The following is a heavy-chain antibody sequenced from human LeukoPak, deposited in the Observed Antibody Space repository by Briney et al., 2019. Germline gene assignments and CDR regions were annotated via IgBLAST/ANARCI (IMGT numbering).Heavy chain of an antibody. CDR3: ARGSHIRYCSSTSCYSYNWFDP. Sequence: SETLSLTCAVYGGSFSGYYWSWIRQPPGKGLEWIGEINHSGSTNYNPSLKSRVTISVDTSKNQFSLKLSSVTAADTAVYYCARGSHIRYCSSTSCYSYNWFDPWGQGTLVTVSS. J-gene: IGHJ5*02. CDR1: GGSFSGYY. CDR2: INHSGST. V-gene: IGHV4-34*01. D-gene: IGHD2-2*01.